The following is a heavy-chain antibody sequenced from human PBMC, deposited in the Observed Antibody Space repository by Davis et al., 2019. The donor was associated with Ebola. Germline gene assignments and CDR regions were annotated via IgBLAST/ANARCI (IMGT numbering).Heavy chain of an antibody. D-gene: IGHD6-13*01. CDR3: VKDTGRGTIAAAGTIDY. CDR2: ISWDGDST. Sequence: GESLKISCAASGFTFSSYAMHWVRQAPGKGLEWVSLISWDGDSTYYADSVKGRFIISRDNSKNSLYLQMNSLRPEDTALYYCVKDTGRGTIAAAGTIDYWGQGTLVTVSS. J-gene: IGHJ4*02. V-gene: IGHV3-43D*03. CDR1: GFTFSSYA.